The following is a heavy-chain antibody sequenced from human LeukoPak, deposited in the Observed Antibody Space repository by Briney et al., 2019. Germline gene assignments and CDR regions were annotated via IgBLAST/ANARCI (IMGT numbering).Heavy chain of an antibody. CDR2: MNPNSGNT. V-gene: IGHV1-8*01. D-gene: IGHD2-2*01. J-gene: IGHJ5*02. CDR3: ARDPRYCSSTSCP. Sequence: ASVKVSCKASGYTFTSYDINWVRQATGQGLEWMGWMNPNSGNTGYAQKFQGRVTMTRDTSTSTVYMELSRLRSDDTAVYYCARDPRYCSSTSCPWGQGTLVTVSS. CDR1: GYTFTSYD.